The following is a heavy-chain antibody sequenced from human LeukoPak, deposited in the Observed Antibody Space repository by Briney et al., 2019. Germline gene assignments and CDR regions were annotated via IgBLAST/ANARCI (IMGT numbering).Heavy chain of an antibody. D-gene: IGHD3-22*01. V-gene: IGHV4-59*01. CDR2: IYYSGST. CDR1: GGSLSDYY. CDR3: ARVRPETYDSSGYRPRDLTYYYYYMDV. Sequence: SETLSLTCTVSGGSLSDYYWTWVRQPPGKGLEWIGYIYYSGSTNYNPSLKSRVTISVDTSKNQFSLKLSSVTAADTAVYYCARVRPETYDSSGYRPRDLTYYYYYMDVWGKGTTVTVSS. J-gene: IGHJ6*03.